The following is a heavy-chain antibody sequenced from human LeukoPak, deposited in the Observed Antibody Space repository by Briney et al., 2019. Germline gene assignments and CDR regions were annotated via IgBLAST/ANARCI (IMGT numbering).Heavy chain of an antibody. Sequence: SETLSLTCTVSGDSISSYYWSWIRQPPGKGLEWIGYIYYSGSTNSGSTNYNPSLKSRVTISLDTSKNQFSLKLSSVTAADTAVYYCAKSSRGYYHDFDYWGQGTLVTVSS. CDR3: AKSSRGYYHDFDY. V-gene: IGHV4-59*08. CDR1: GDSISSYY. J-gene: IGHJ4*02. CDR2: IYYSGSTNSGST. D-gene: IGHD3-22*01.